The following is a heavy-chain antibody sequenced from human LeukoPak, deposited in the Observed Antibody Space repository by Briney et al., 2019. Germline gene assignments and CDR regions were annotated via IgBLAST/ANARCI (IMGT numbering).Heavy chain of an antibody. CDR1: GFTFSDYY. CDR3: ARDPVYCSGGTCYSVYFDY. CDR2: ITSSGSTT. D-gene: IGHD2-15*01. Sequence: GGSLRLSCAASGFTFSDYYMSWIRQAPGKGLEWVSYITSSGSTTYYADSVKGRFTISRDNAKNSLYLQMNSLRAEDTAVYYCARDPVYCSGGTCYSVYFDYWGQGTLVTVSS. J-gene: IGHJ4*02. V-gene: IGHV3-11*01.